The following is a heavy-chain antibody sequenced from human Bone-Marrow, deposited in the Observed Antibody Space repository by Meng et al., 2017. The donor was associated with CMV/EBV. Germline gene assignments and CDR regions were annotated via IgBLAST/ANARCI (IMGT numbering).Heavy chain of an antibody. D-gene: IGHD2-2*01. Sequence: NSADWNWIRQSPSRGLEWLGRTYYRSKWYNDYAVSVKSRITINPDTSKNQFSLQLNSVTPEDTAVYYCARDRPLCSSTSCFRDWFDPWGQGTLVTVSS. V-gene: IGHV6-1*01. CDR3: ARDRPLCSSTSCFRDWFDP. CDR1: NSAD. CDR2: TYYRSKWYN. J-gene: IGHJ5*02.